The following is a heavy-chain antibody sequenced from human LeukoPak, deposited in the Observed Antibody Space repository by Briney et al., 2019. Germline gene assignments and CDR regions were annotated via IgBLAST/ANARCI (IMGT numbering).Heavy chain of an antibody. CDR1: GFTFSSYA. D-gene: IGHD1-26*01. CDR3: AKDMWEPSGY. V-gene: IGHV3-23*01. CDR2: ISVSGGST. J-gene: IGHJ4*02. Sequence: GGSLRLSCAASGFTFSSYAMSWVRQAPGKGLEWVSAISVSGGSTYYADSVKGRFTISRDNSKNTLYVQMNSLRAEDTAVYYCAKDMWEPSGYWGQGTLVTVSS.